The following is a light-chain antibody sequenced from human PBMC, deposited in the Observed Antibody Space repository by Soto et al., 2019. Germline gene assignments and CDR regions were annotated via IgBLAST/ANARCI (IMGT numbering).Light chain of an antibody. V-gene: IGKV3-11*01. CDR2: DAS. Sequence: EIGMTQSPGTLSLSPGERVTLSCMASQSVGNNLAWHQQKPGQAPRLLIYDASNRATGIPGRFSGSGSGTDFTLTISSLEPEDFAVYYCQQRSNWPRTFGQGTKVDIK. CDR1: QSVGNN. CDR3: QQRSNWPRT. J-gene: IGKJ1*01.